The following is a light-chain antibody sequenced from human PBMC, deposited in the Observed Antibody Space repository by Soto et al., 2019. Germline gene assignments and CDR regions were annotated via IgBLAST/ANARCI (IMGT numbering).Light chain of an antibody. J-gene: IGLJ2*01. CDR3: GTWDTSLSAVV. V-gene: IGLV1-51*01. CDR2: DNN. CDR1: SSNIGNNY. Sequence: QSVLTQPPSVSAAPGQKVTISCSGSSSNIGNNYVSWYQQLPGTAPKLLIADNNNRPSGIPDRFSGSKSGPSATLGITGLQTGDEADYYCGTWDTSLSAVVFGGGTKLTVL.